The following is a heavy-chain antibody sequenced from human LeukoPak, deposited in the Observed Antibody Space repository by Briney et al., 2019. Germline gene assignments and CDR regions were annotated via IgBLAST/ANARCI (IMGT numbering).Heavy chain of an antibody. CDR2: IYYSGST. Sequence: PSETLSLTCTVSGGSISSGGYYCSWIRQHPGKGLEWIGYIYYSGSTYYNPSLKSRVTISVDTSKNQFSLKLSSVTAADTAVYYCARDRYSSGWYTDYWGQGTLVTVSS. D-gene: IGHD6-19*01. CDR3: ARDRYSSGWYTDY. CDR1: GGSISSGGYY. J-gene: IGHJ4*02. V-gene: IGHV4-31*03.